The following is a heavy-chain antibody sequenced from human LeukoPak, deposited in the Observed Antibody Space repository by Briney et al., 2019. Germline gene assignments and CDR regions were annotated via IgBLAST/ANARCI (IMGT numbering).Heavy chain of an antibody. Sequence: ASVKVSCKASGYTFTGYYMHWVRQAPGQGLEWMGWINPNSGGTNYAQKFQGWVTMTRDTSISTAYMELSRLRSEDTAVYYCARDGLGYSGYGMDVWGKGTTVTVSS. CDR2: INPNSGGT. CDR1: GYTFTGYY. V-gene: IGHV1-2*04. J-gene: IGHJ6*04. CDR3: ARDGLGYSGYGMDV. D-gene: IGHD5-12*01.